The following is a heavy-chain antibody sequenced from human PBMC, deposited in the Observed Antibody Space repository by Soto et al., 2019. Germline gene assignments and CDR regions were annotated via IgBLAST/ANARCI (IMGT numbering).Heavy chain of an antibody. J-gene: IGHJ3*02. V-gene: IGHV3-48*01. CDR3: ARDLLDDYGDYNAFDI. CDR1: GFTFSSYS. CDR2: ISSSSTI. D-gene: IGHD4-17*01. Sequence: EVQLVESGGGLVQPGGSLRLSCAASGFTFSSYSMNWVRQAPGKGLEWVSYISSSSTIYYADSVKGRFTISRDNAKNSLYLQMNSLRAEDTAVYYCARDLLDDYGDYNAFDIWGQGTMVTVSS.